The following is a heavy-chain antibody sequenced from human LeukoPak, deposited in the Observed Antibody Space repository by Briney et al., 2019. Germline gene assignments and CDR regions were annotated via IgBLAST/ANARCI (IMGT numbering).Heavy chain of an antibody. CDR2: IKEDGSEE. Sequence: GGSLRLSSAVSGFTFSSYWMSWVRQAPGKGLEWVANIKEDGSEEYYVDSVKGRFTISRDNAKKSLYLQMSSLRAEDTAVYYCARGGGLIFGVGYNWFDPWGQGTLVTVSS. D-gene: IGHD3-3*01. CDR3: ARGGGLIFGVGYNWFDP. CDR1: GFTFSSYW. V-gene: IGHV3-7*05. J-gene: IGHJ5*02.